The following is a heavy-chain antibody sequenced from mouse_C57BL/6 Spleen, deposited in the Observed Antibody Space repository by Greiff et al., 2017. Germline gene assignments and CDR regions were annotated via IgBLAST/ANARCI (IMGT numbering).Heavy chain of an antibody. V-gene: IGHV1-64*01. D-gene: IGHD2-5*01. CDR1: GYTFTSYW. CDR3: DRCNSNYGCWVAY. Sequence: QVQLQQPGAELVKPGASVKLSCKASGYTFTSYWMHWVKQRPGKGLEWIGMIHPNSGSTNYNEKFKSKATLTVDKSSSTAYMQLSSLTSEYSAVYWCDRCNSNYGCWVAYWGQGTLVTVSA. J-gene: IGHJ3*01. CDR2: IHPNSGST.